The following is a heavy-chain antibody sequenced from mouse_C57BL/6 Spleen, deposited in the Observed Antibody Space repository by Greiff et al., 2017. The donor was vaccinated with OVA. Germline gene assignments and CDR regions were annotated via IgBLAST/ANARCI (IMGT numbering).Heavy chain of an antibody. CDR2: IYPGDGDT. Sequence: QVQLQQSGPELVKPGASVKISCKASGYAFSSSWMNWVKQRPGKGLERIGRIYPGDGDTNYNGKFKGKATLTADKSSSTAYMQLSSLTSEDSAVYFCAIYYYGSTFDYWGQGTTLTVSS. D-gene: IGHD1-1*01. J-gene: IGHJ2*01. CDR1: GYAFSSSW. CDR3: AIYYYGSTFDY. V-gene: IGHV1-82*01.